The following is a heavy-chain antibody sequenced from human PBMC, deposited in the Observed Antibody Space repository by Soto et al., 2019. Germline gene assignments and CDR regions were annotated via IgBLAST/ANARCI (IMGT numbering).Heavy chain of an antibody. CDR2: IDFTSNSI. D-gene: IGHD6-13*01. J-gene: IGHJ4*02. Sequence: PGGSLRLSCAASGSSFSDYYMSWIRQAPGKGLEWVSYIDFTSNSIYYADSVKGRFTISRDNAKNSLYLQMNSLRAEDTAVYYCARDIEPPGLFFDYWGQGTLVTVSS. V-gene: IGHV3-11*01. CDR3: ARDIEPPGLFFDY. CDR1: GSSFSDYY.